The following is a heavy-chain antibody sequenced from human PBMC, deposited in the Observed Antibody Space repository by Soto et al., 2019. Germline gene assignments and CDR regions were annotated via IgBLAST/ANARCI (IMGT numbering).Heavy chain of an antibody. V-gene: IGHV1-69*13. J-gene: IGHJ4*02. CDR2: IIPIFGTA. D-gene: IGHD6-13*01. CDR1: GGTFSSYA. CDR3: ASPGLTTREYSSSWSHLDY. Sequence: ASVKVSCKASGGTFSSYAISWVRQAPGQGLEWMGGIIPIFGTANYAQKFQGRVTITADESTSTAYIELSSLRSEDTAVYYCASPGLTTREYSSSWSHLDYWGQGTLVTVSS.